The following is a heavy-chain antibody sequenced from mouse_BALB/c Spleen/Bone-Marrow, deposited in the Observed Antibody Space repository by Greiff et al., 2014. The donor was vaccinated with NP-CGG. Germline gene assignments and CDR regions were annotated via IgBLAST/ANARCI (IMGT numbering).Heavy chain of an antibody. Sequence: VQLQQSGAELVKPGASVKLSCTASGFNIKDTYMHWVKQRHEKGLEWIGRIDPANGNTKYDPKFQGKATITADKSSNTAYLQLSSLTSEDTSVYYCARYYYGSSYFDYWGQGTTLTVSS. J-gene: IGHJ2*01. D-gene: IGHD1-1*01. CDR3: ARYYYGSSYFDY. CDR2: IDPANGNT. CDR1: GFNIKDTY. V-gene: IGHV14-3*02.